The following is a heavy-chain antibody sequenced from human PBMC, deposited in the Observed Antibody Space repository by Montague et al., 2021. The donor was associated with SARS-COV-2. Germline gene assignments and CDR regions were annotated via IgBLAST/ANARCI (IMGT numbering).Heavy chain of an antibody. CDR2: IYDSGST. J-gene: IGHJ3*02. CDR1: GGSISSNNYC. CDR3: ARRGRKQLPVATTIGGFDI. Sequence: SETLSLTCTVSGGSISSNNYCWVWLPQPPGMGLNGIGCIYDSGSTNYTPNIKSPITVAVDTSKNHFSLKLSSVTAADTAVYYCARRGRKQLPVATTIGGFDIWGQGTLVTVSS. V-gene: IGHV4-39*02. D-gene: IGHD1-26*01.